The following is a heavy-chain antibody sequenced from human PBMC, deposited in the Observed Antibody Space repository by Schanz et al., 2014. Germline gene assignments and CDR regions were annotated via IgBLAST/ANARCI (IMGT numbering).Heavy chain of an antibody. V-gene: IGHV1-2*06. CDR2: INPNSGGT. J-gene: IGHJ5*02. CDR3: AREGTIIRGLTGWFDP. CDR1: GYTFTDYY. Sequence: QVQLVQSGAEVKKPGASVKVSCKASGYTFTDYYIHWVRQAPGQGLEWMGRINPNSGGTNFAQKFEGRVTVTRDTSISTAYMELGSLRFDDTAVYYCAREGTIIRGLTGWFDPWGQGTLVTVSS. D-gene: IGHD3-10*01.